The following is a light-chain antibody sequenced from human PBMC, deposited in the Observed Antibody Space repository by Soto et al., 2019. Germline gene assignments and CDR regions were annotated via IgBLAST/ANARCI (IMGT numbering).Light chain of an antibody. CDR3: QQRHNWPIT. CDR2: DTS. Sequence: EIVLTQSPATLSLSPGERATLSCRTSQTIRGLLNWYQQRPGQAPRLLIYDTSNRATDIPARFSGSGSGTDFILTISRLDPEDFGVYFCQQRHNWPITVGQGTRLDI. V-gene: IGKV3-11*01. CDR1: QTIRGL. J-gene: IGKJ5*01.